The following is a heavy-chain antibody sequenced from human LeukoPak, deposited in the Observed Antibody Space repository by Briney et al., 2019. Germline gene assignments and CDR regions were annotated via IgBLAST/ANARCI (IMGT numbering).Heavy chain of an antibody. CDR2: IKQDGSEE. D-gene: IGHD6-6*01. J-gene: IGHJ4*02. CDR1: GFTFSTYW. V-gene: IGHV3-7*04. CDR3: ARGSIAARLDY. Sequence: PGGSLRLSCAASGFTFSTYWMTWVRQAPGEGLEWVANIKQDGSEEYYVDSVKGRFTISRDNAKNSLYLQMNSLRAEDTAVYYCARGSIAARLDYWGQGTLVTVSS.